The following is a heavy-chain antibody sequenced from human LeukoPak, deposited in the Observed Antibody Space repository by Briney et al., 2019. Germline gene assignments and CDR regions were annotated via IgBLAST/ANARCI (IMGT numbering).Heavy chain of an antibody. D-gene: IGHD5-18*01. Sequence: GGSLRLSCAASGFTFSSYGMHWVRQAPGKGLEWVAFIRYDGSNKYYADSVKGRFTISRDNSKNTLYLQMNSLRAGDTAVYYCAKGSPGGYSYGRDWFDPWGQGTLVTVSS. V-gene: IGHV3-30*02. CDR1: GFTFSSYG. J-gene: IGHJ5*02. CDR2: IRYDGSNK. CDR3: AKGSPGGYSYGRDWFDP.